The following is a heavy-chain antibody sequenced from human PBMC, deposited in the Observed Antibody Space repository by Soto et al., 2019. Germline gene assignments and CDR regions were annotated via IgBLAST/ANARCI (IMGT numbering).Heavy chain of an antibody. J-gene: IGHJ5*02. D-gene: IGHD4-17*01. V-gene: IGHV4-34*01. CDR2: INHSGST. Sequence: SETLSLTCAVYGGSFSGYYWSWIRQPPGKGLEWIGEINHSGSTNYNPSLKSRVTISVDTSKNKFSLKLSSVTAADTAVYYCVRDGSKTLRGCFDPWAREYWSP. CDR3: VRDGSKTLRGCFDP. CDR1: GGSFSGYY.